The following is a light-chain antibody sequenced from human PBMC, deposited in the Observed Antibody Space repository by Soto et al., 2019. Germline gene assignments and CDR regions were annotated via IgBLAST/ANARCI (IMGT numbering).Light chain of an antibody. CDR3: QHFNSPIST. V-gene: IGKV1-13*02. CDR1: QGISSA. J-gene: IGKJ3*01. Sequence: AIQLTQSPSSLSASVGDRVAITCRASQGISSALAWYQQKPGKAPELLIYDAFSLQSGVPSRFSGSGSGTDFTLTISSLQPEDVATYYCQHFNSPISTFGPGTKVNIK. CDR2: DAF.